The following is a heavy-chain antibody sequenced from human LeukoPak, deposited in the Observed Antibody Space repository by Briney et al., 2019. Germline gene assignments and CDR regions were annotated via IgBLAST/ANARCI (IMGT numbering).Heavy chain of an antibody. J-gene: IGHJ4*02. CDR2: ISWNSVRL. Sequence: GRSLRLSCAASGFTFDDYAMHWVRQAPGKGLEWVSGISWNSVRLGYADSVNGRFTISRDNAKNSLYLQMNSLRAEDTALYYCAKDLGYSGYWGQGTLVTVSS. CDR1: GFTFDDYA. CDR3: AKDLGYSGY. D-gene: IGHD2-15*01. V-gene: IGHV3-9*01.